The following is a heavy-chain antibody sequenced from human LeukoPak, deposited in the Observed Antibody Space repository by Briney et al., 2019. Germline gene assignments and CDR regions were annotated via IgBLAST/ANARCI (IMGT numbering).Heavy chain of an antibody. J-gene: IGHJ4*02. D-gene: IGHD2-15*01. CDR1: GYSFIYYY. CDR2: IDPHSGGT. V-gene: IGHV1-2*02. Sequence: ASVKVSCKPSGYSFIYYYIHWMRQAPGQGPEWMGRIDPHSGGTHYEQKFQVRVTLTRDTSISTVYMELSGLRSDDTAVYYFARAPGPYTPSRFHYWGQGTLVTVSS. CDR3: ARAPGPYTPSRFHY.